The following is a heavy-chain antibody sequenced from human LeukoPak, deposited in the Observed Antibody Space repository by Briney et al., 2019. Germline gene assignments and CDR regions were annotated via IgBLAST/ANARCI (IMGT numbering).Heavy chain of an antibody. J-gene: IGHJ6*03. CDR2: IKQDGSEK. CDR1: GFTFSSYW. CDR3: AREAKVTPYYMDV. Sequence: GGSLRLSCAASGFTFSSYWMSWVRQAPGKGLEWVANIKQDGSEKYYVDSVEGRFTISRDNAKNSLYLQMNSLRAEDTAVYYCAREAKVTPYYMDVWGKGTTVIISS. V-gene: IGHV3-7*01. D-gene: IGHD4-17*01.